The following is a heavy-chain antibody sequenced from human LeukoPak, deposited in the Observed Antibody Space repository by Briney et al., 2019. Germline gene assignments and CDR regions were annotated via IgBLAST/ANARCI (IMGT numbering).Heavy chain of an antibody. CDR1: GGSISSSSYY. CDR2: IYYSGST. V-gene: IGHV4-39*01. J-gene: IGHJ3*02. CDR3: ARHEKWLAYDAFDI. Sequence: SETLSLTCTVSGGSISSSSYYCGWIRQPPGKGLEWIGSIYYSGSTYYNPSLKSRVTISVDTSKNQFSLKLSSVTAADTAVYYCARHEKWLAYDAFDIWGQGTMVTVSS. D-gene: IGHD6-19*01.